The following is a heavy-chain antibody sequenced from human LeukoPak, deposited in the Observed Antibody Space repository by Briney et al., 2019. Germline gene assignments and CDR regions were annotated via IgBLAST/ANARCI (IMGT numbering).Heavy chain of an antibody. CDR3: ARGLLYYYYYMDV. Sequence: SETFSLTCPVPGGSISGYYWSWFRQPPGKGLGWIGYIYYSGSTNYNPSLKSRVTISVDTSKNQFSLKLSSVTAADTAVYYCARGLLYYYYYMDVWGKGTTVTVSS. J-gene: IGHJ6*03. V-gene: IGHV4-59*01. CDR1: GGSISGYY. D-gene: IGHD2-21*01. CDR2: IYYSGST.